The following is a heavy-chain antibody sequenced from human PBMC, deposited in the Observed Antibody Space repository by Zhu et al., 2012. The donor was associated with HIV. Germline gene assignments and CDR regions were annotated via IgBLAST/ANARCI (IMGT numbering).Heavy chain of an antibody. CDR3: ATKPPRLWFGELGGSDP. J-gene: IGHJ5*02. CDR1: GYSISSGYY. Sequence: QVQLQESGPGLVKPSETLSLTCAVSGYSISSGYYWGWIRQPPGKGLEWIGSIYHSGSTYYNPSLKSRVTISVDTSKNQFSLKLSSVTAADTAVYYCATKPPRLWFGELGGSDPWGQGNPGHRLL. V-gene: IGHV4-38-2*01. CDR2: IYHSGST. D-gene: IGHD3-10*01.